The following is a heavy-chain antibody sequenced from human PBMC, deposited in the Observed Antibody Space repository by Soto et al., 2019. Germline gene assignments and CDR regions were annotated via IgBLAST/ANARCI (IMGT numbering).Heavy chain of an antibody. J-gene: IGHJ6*02. CDR3: ARDYKDVGDIVVVVAARNYYYYYGMDV. Sequence: GGSLRLSCAASGFTFSSYSMNWVRQAPGKGLEWVSSISSSSSYIYYADSVKGRFTISRDNAKNSLYLQMNSLRAEDTAVYYCARDYKDVGDIVVVVAARNYYYYYGMDVWGQGTTVTVSS. CDR1: GFTFSSYS. V-gene: IGHV3-21*01. D-gene: IGHD2-15*01. CDR2: ISSSSSYI.